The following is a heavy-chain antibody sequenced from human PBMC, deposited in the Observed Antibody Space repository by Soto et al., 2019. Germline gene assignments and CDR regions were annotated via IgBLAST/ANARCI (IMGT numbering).Heavy chain of an antibody. CDR1: EFTFSNYE. J-gene: IGHJ4*02. CDR2: ISYTGSTI. V-gene: IGHV3-48*03. CDR3: ARGLRNYYDRSGLHY. Sequence: EVQLVESGGGLVQPGGSLRLSCVGSEFTFSNYEMNWVRQAPGKGLEWFSYISYTGSTIYYADSVRGRFTISRDNSKNSLYLQMNSLRAEDTAVYYCARGLRNYYDRSGLHYWGQGTLVTVSS. D-gene: IGHD3-22*01.